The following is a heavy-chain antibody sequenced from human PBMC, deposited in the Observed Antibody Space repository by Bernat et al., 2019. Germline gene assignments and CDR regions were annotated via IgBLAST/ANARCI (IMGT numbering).Heavy chain of an antibody. Sequence: QMLLVESGGGVVQPGGSLRLSCAASGFTFSSYGMHWVRQAPGKGLEWVALIWSDGSKKYYVDSVKGRFTISRDNFDNTLFLQMNSLRPEDTAIYYCAKVLRGIYNVDAFDVWGQGTLVTVSS. V-gene: IGHV3-30*02. CDR2: IWSDGSKK. J-gene: IGHJ3*01. D-gene: IGHD1-26*01. CDR1: GFTFSSYG. CDR3: AKVLRGIYNVDAFDV.